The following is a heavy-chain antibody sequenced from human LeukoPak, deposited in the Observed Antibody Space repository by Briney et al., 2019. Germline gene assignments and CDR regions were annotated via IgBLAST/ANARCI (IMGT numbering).Heavy chain of an antibody. V-gene: IGHV4-38-2*02. CDR3: ARGFDYFDSSGYLSNWYFDL. J-gene: IGHJ2*01. CDR1: GYSISIAFY. Sequence: SETLSLTCTVSGYSISIAFYWGWIRQPPGKGLEWIGSISHSGSTYYNPSLKSRVTISVDTSKNQFSLKLSSVTAADTAVYYCARGFDYFDSSGYLSNWYFDLWGRGTLVTVSS. D-gene: IGHD3-22*01. CDR2: ISHSGST.